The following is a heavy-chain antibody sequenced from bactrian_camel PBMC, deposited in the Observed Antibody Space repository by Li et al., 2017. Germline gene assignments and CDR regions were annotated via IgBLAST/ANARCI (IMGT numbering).Heavy chain of an antibody. CDR1: GYPYFSYG. CDR2: RYTFGRTT. V-gene: IGHV3S40*01. CDR3: AASSRLYCTLQRWYSEPTYDY. Sequence: DVQLVESGGDSVQTGGSLRLSCAVSGYPYFSYGMGWFRQAPGMEREQVAVFRYTFGRTTYYADSVKGRFTISQHSAKNTTYLEMSSLEPEDTAMYYCAASSRLYCTLQRWYSEPTYDYWGQGTQVTVS. J-gene: IGHJ4*01. D-gene: IGHD1*01.